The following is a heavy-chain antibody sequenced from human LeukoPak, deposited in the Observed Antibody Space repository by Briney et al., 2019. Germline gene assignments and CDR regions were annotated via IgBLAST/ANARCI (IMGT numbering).Heavy chain of an antibody. J-gene: IGHJ5*02. CDR3: ARVTVGYCSSTSCYPRLFLTTHGWFDP. CDR1: GYTFTSYG. Sequence: GASVKVSCKASGYTFTSYGISWVRQAPGQGLEWMGWISAYNGNTNYAQKLQGRVTMTTDTSTSTAYMELRSLRSDDTAVYYCARVTVGYCSSTSCYPRLFLTTHGWFDPWGQGTLVTVSS. V-gene: IGHV1-18*01. D-gene: IGHD2-2*01. CDR2: ISAYNGNT.